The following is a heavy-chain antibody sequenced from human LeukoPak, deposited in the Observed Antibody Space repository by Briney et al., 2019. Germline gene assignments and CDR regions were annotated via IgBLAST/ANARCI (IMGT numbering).Heavy chain of an antibody. CDR1: GFTFSSYW. D-gene: IGHD2-21*02. CDR2: ISGSGGST. Sequence: PGGSLRLSCAASGFTFSSYWMRWVRQAPGQVLEWVSGISGSGGSTYYADSVKGRFTISRDNSKNTLYLQMNSLRAEDTAVYYCAKGLKPAVVTAFYDNWGQGTLVTVSS. CDR3: AKGLKPAVVTAFYDN. V-gene: IGHV3-23*01. J-gene: IGHJ4*02.